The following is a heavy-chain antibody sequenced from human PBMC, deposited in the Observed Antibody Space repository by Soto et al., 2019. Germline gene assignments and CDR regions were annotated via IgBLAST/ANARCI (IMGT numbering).Heavy chain of an antibody. CDR1: GYSFTSYW. D-gene: IGHD5-12*01. J-gene: IGHJ6*02. CDR2: IYPGDSDT. V-gene: IGHV5-51*01. Sequence: PGESLKISCKGSGYSFTSYWIGWVRQMPGKGLEWMGIIYPGDSDTRYSPSFQGQVTISADKSISTAYLQWSSLKASGTAMYYCARAYSGYDYDGWYYGMDVWGQGTTVTVSS. CDR3: ARAYSGYDYDGWYYGMDV.